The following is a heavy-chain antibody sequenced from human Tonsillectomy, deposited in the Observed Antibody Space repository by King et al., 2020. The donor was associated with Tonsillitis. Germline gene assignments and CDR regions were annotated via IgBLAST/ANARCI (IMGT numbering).Heavy chain of an antibody. CDR3: GREYWGAFDI. J-gene: IGHJ3*02. V-gene: IGHV3-11*06. CDR2: INPSGTNA. Sequence: QVQLVESGGGLVKPGGSLRLSCAASGFTFSDYYMSWIRQAPGKGLEWSSFINPSGTNANYIDSVGGRFTISRDNAKNSMFLQMNSLRAEDTGVYYCGREYWGAFDIWGQGTMVTVSS. CDR1: GFTFSDYY. D-gene: IGHD2-8*02.